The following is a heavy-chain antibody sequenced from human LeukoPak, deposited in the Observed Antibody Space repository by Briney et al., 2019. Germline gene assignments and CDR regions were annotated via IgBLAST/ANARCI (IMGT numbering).Heavy chain of an antibody. D-gene: IGHD1-1*01. CDR2: ISNGDGTI. CDR3: ARETTARDV. V-gene: IGHV3-11*04. Sequence: PGGSLRLSCAASGFTFSNYYMSWLRQAPGKGLEWVSYISNGDGTIKYADSVKGRFTISRDNARNLLYLQMNSLRVEDTAIYYCARETTARDVWGKGTTVTVSS. CDR1: GFTFSNYY. J-gene: IGHJ6*04.